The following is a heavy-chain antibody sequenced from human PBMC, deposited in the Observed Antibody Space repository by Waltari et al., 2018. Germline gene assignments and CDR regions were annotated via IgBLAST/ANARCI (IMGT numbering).Heavy chain of an antibody. V-gene: IGHV4-4*07. CDR1: GGSISDYS. CDR2: IYTSGNT. Sequence: QVQLQESGPGLVKPSETLSLTCTVSGGSISDYSWSWIRQPAGKGLEWIGRIYTSGNTNYNPSLKSRATISIDRSKNQFSLNLSSVTAADTAVYYCARDQPVYSNYRFINRFDPWGQGNLVTISS. CDR3: ARDQPVYSNYRFINRFDP. D-gene: IGHD4-4*01. J-gene: IGHJ5*02.